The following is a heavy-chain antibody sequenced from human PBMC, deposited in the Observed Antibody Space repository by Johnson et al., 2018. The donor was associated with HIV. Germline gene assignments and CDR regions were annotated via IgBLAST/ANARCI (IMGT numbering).Heavy chain of an antibody. Sequence: VQLVESGGGLVQPGGSLRLSCAASGFTFSNYAMTWVRQVAGKGLEWVSAISSSGGDTYSADSLEGRFSVSRDNSKNTLYLQMNSLRAEDTAVYYCAKDSMGYNWNQFEAFDIWGQGTMVTVSS. J-gene: IGHJ3*02. V-gene: IGHV3-23*04. CDR3: AKDSMGYNWNQFEAFDI. D-gene: IGHD1-20*01. CDR2: ISSSGGDT. CDR1: GFTFSNYA.